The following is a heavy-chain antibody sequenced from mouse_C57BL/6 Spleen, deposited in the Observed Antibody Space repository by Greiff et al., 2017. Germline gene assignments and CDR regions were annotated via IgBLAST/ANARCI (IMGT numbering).Heavy chain of an antibody. Sequence: QVQLQQSGAELLKPGASVKISCKASGYAFRSYWMNWVKPRPGKGLEWIGQLYPGDGDPNYIGKFKGQATLTADKSSSTAYMQLSSLTSEDAAVYFCARGGGLDYLDYWGQGTTLTVSS. J-gene: IGHJ2*01. D-gene: IGHD3-3*01. CDR3: ARGGGLDYLDY. CDR1: GYAFRSYW. V-gene: IGHV1-80*01. CDR2: LYPGDGDP.